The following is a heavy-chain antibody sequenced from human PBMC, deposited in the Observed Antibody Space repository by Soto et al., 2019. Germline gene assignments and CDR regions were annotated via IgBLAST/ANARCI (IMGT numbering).Heavy chain of an antibody. Sequence: SETLSLTCTVSGGPISSYYWSWIRQPPGKGLEWIGYIYYSGSTNYNPSLRSRVTISIDTSKTQFFLKLSSVTAADTAVYYCARDRPVTTYSYYMDVWGKGTTVTVSS. CDR2: IYYSGST. V-gene: IGHV4-59*01. J-gene: IGHJ6*03. D-gene: IGHD4-17*01. CDR1: GGPISSYY. CDR3: ARDRPVTTYSYYMDV.